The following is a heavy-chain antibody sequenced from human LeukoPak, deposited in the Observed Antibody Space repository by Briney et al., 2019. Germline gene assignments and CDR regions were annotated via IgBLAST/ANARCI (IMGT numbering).Heavy chain of an antibody. V-gene: IGHV3-30*18. D-gene: IGHD3-9*01. J-gene: IGHJ4*02. CDR2: ISYDGSNK. Sequence: GRYLRLSCAASGFTFSSYGMHWVRQAPGKGLEWVAVISYDGSNKYYADSVKGRFTISRDNSKNTLYLQMNSLGAEDTAVYYCAKDLYPVLRYFDWLSDYWGQGTLVTVSS. CDR3: AKDLYPVLRYFDWLSDY. CDR1: GFTFSSYG.